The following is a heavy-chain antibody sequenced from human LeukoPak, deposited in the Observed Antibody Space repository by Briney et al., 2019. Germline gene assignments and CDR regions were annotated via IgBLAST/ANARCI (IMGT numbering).Heavy chain of an antibody. CDR1: GFTFSSYS. D-gene: IGHD2-2*01. CDR3: ARDYRYCSSTSCSLDY. J-gene: IGHJ4*02. CDR2: ISYGGSDK. Sequence: GGSLRLSCAASGFTFSSYSMHWVRQAPGKGREWVAVISYGGSDKYYADSVKGRLTISRDNSKNTLYLQMNSLRAEDTAMYYCARDYRYCSSTSCSLDYWGQGTLVTVSS. V-gene: IGHV3-30-3*01.